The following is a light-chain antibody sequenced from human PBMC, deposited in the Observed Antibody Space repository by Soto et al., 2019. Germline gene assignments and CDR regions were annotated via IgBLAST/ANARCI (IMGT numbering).Light chain of an antibody. V-gene: IGKV3-15*01. CDR2: GAS. CDR3: QQYQAWPKT. Sequence: ETVMTQSPDTLSVSPGEGAVLSCRASQSVRSYVAGYQLRPGQAPRVLIYGASTRATGSPTRFSGSGSGTDFTPTIGSLQPEASAVYCCQQYQAWPKTFGQGTRV. CDR1: QSVRSY. J-gene: IGKJ1*01.